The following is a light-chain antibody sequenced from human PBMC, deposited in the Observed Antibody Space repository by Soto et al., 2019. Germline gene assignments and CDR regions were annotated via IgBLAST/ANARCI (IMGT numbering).Light chain of an antibody. CDR3: GSYAGSYSWV. CDR1: SGDVGGYKF. J-gene: IGLJ3*02. Sequence: QSALTQPASVSGSPGQSITIYCTGTSGDVGGYKFVSWYQQHPGKAPKLMIYEVSNRPSGVSSRFSGSKSGNTASLTISGLQAEDEADYFCGSYAGSYSWVFGGGTKLTVL. V-gene: IGLV2-14*01. CDR2: EVS.